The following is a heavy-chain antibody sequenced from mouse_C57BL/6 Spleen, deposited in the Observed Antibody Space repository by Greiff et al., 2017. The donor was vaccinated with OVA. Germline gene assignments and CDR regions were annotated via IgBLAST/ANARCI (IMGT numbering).Heavy chain of an antibody. D-gene: IGHD1-1*01. Sequence: EVKLVESGEGLVKPGGSLKLSCAASGFTFSSYAMSWVRQTPEKRLEWVAYISSGGDYIYYADTVKGRFTISRDNARNTLYLQMSSLKSEDTAMYYCTRGSYYGSSPHWYFDVWGTGTTVTVSS. CDR2: ISSGGDYI. CDR1: GFTFSSYA. J-gene: IGHJ1*03. V-gene: IGHV5-9-1*02. CDR3: TRGSYYGSSPHWYFDV.